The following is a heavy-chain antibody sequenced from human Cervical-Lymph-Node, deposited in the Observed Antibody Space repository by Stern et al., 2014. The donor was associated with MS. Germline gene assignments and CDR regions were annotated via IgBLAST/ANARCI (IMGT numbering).Heavy chain of an antibody. J-gene: IGHJ6*02. CDR2: INPNNGGT. V-gene: IGHV1-2*04. D-gene: IGHD1-1*01. Sequence: VQLVQSGAEVKNPGASVKVSCKASGYTFPDYYMQWMRQAPGQGLEWMGWINPNNGGTNAAQKCQGWVTMTRDTSTSTAYMELSRLRSDDTAIYYCARASTTANNYYDGVDVWGQGTTVTVTS. CDR1: GYTFPDYY. CDR3: ARASTTANNYYDGVDV.